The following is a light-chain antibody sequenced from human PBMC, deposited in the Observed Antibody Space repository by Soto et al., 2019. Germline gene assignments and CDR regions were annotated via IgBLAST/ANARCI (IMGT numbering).Light chain of an antibody. Sequence: QSVLTQPPSASGTPGQRVTISCSGSSSNIGNNYVYWYQQIPGTAPKLLIYRNNQRPSGVPDRFSGSKSGTSASLAISGLRSDDEADYYCAAWDDSLRGAVFGGGTQLTVL. J-gene: IGLJ7*01. V-gene: IGLV1-47*01. CDR2: RNN. CDR3: AAWDDSLRGAV. CDR1: SSNIGNNY.